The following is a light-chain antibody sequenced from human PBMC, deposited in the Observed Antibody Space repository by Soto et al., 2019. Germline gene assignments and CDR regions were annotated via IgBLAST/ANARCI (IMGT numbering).Light chain of an antibody. CDR1: SSDVGSYNL. V-gene: IGLV2-14*02. CDR2: EGS. CDR3: SSYTSKSSLI. J-gene: IGLJ2*01. Sequence: QSVLTQPASVSGSPGQSITISCTGTSSDVGSYNLVAWYQQHPGKAPKLMIYEGSKRPSGVSNRFSGSKSGNTASLTISGLQAEDEADYYWSSYTSKSSLIFGGGTKVTVL.